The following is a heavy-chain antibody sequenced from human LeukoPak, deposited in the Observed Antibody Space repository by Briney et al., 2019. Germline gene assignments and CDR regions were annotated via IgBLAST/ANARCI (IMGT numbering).Heavy chain of an antibody. J-gene: IGHJ4*02. Sequence: GGSPRLSCAASGFTFDDYAMHWVRQPPGKGLEWVSSISWKSGTIGYADSVKGRFTISRDNAKKSLYLQMNSLRTEVTALYFCARGEYDILTTFFYFVNWGRGTLVTVSS. CDR2: ISWKSGTI. CDR1: GFTFDDYA. CDR3: ARGEYDILTTFFYFVN. D-gene: IGHD3-9*01. V-gene: IGHV3-9*01.